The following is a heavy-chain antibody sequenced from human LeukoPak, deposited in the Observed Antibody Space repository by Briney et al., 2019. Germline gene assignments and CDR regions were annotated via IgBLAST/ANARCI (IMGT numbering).Heavy chain of an antibody. J-gene: IGHJ5*01. D-gene: IGHD3-10*01. CDR2: IKRDRNEK. CDR1: GFTFSRYW. V-gene: IGHV3-7*01. Sequence: GGSLRLSCAASGFTFSRYWMNWVRQAPGKGLEWVANIKRDRNEKSYVDSVKGRFSISRDNAKNSLYLQMDSLRSEDTAVYYCAKEGAYPIITYDSWGQGALVTVSS. CDR3: AKEGAYPIITYDS.